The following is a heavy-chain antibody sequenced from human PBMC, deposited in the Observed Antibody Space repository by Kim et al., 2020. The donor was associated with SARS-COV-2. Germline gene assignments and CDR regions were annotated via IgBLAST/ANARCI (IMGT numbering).Heavy chain of an antibody. Sequence: GGSLRLSCAASGFIFSNYNINWVRQAPGKGLEWVSSISGRSDYIDYADSVKGRFTISRDNAKNSVYLHMNRLRVDDTAVYYCARQVEAMIIVVSCDLWGQGALVPVSS. V-gene: IGHV3-21*01. J-gene: IGHJ5*02. CDR3: ARQVEAMIIVVSCDL. CDR1: GFIFSNYN. D-gene: IGHD3-22*01. CDR2: ISGRSDYI.